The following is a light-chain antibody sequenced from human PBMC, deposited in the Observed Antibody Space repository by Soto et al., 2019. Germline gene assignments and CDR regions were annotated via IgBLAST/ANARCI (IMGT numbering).Light chain of an antibody. Sequence: DIVMTQSPDSLAVSLGERATINCKSSQSVLYNSNNKNYLAWYQQRPGQPPKLLISWASTRESGVPDRFSGSGSGTDFTLTISSLQAEDVAVYYCQQYYSTPRTFGGGTKVEIK. CDR1: QSVLYNSNNKNY. CDR3: QQYYSTPRT. J-gene: IGKJ4*01. CDR2: WAS. V-gene: IGKV4-1*01.